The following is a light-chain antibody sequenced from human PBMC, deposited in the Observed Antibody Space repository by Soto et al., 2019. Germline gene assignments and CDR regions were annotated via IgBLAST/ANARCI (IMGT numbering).Light chain of an antibody. V-gene: IGKV1-5*03. CDR3: QYYNDYCWT. J-gene: IGKJ1*01. CDR2: KTS. CDR1: QSISSW. Sequence: DIQLTQSPSTLSASVGDRVTITCRASQSISSWLAWYQQEPGKAPNFLIYKTSNLESGVPSRFSGSGSGTEFTLTISSLQPDDFATYYCQYYNDYCWTFGQGTKVEIK.